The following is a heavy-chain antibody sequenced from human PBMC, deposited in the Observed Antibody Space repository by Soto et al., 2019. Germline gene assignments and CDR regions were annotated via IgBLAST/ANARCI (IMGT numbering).Heavy chain of an antibody. CDR2: INPSGGST. J-gene: IGHJ3*02. D-gene: IGHD2-21*02. Sequence: ASVKVSCKASGYTFTSYYMHWVRQAPGQGLEWMGIINPSGGSTSYAQKFQGRVTMTRDTSTSTVYMELSSLRSEDTAVYYCARVAYCGGDCSPGDAFDIWGQGTMVTVSS. CDR1: GYTFTSYY. V-gene: IGHV1-46*01. CDR3: ARVAYCGGDCSPGDAFDI.